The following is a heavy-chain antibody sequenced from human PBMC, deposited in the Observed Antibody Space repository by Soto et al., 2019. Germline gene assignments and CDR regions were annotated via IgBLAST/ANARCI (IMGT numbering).Heavy chain of an antibody. V-gene: IGHV4-59*01. CDR3: ARDGFLEWSFDY. D-gene: IGHD3-3*01. CDR2: IHYSGRN. CDR1: GGSISNFF. J-gene: IGHJ4*02. Sequence: SESLSLTCTVSGGSISNFFWSWIRQPPGKGLEWIGYIHYSGRNNYNPSLKSRVTISEDTSKNQFSLKLTSVAAADTALYCGARDGFLEWSFDYWGQGTLVTVSS.